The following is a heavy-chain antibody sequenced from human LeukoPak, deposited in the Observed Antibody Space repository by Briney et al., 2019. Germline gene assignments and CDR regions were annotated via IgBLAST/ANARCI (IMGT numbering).Heavy chain of an antibody. CDR1: GGSISSGDYY. J-gene: IGHJ3*02. CDR3: ARDRITIETRAFDI. V-gene: IGHV4-30-4*08. CDR2: IYYSGST. D-gene: IGHD3-3*01. Sequence: SETLSLTCTVSGGSISSGDYYWSWIRQPPRKGLEWIGYIYYSGSTYYNPSLKSRVTISVDTSNNQFSLKLSSVTAADTAVYYCARDRITIETRAFDIWGQGTMVTVSS.